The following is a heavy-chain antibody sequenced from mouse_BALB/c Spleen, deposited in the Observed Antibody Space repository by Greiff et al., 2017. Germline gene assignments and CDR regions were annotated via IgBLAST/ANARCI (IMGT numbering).Heavy chain of an antibody. J-gene: IGHJ2*01. V-gene: IGHV7-3*02. CDR3: ARAREGNYDY. D-gene: IGHD2-1*01. CDR1: GFTFTDYY. CDR2: IRNKANGYTT. Sequence: DVKLVESGGGLVQPGGSLRLSCATSGFTFTDYYMSWVRQPPGKALEWLGFIRNKANGYTTEYSASVKGRFTISRDNSQSILYLQMNTLRAEDSATYYCARAREGNYDYWGQGTTLTVSS.